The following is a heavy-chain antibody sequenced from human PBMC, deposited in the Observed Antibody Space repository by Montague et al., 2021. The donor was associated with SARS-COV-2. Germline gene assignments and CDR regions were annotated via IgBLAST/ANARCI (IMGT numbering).Heavy chain of an antibody. CDR3: AKDLEEFITIFGVVTKSPLGMDV. Sequence: SLRLSCXASGFTFSSYAMSWVRQAPGKGLEWVSVIYSGGSSTYYXDSVKGRFTISRDNSKNTLYLQMSSLRAEDTAVYYCAKDLEEFITIFGVVTKSPLGMDVWGQGTTVTVSS. D-gene: IGHD3-3*01. CDR1: GFTFSSYA. V-gene: IGHV3-23*03. J-gene: IGHJ6*02. CDR2: IYSGGSST.